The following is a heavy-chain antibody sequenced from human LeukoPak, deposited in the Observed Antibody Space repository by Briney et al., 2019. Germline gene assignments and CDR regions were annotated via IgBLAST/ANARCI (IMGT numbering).Heavy chain of an antibody. CDR3: ARGRIGGWTDY. Sequence: PGGSLRLSRAAPGCTFSDHLMHWVRPAPGHGLGWVSRIKTDRRRTNYADSAKGRFTISPDNAKNTVYVQVNSLRAEDTAVYYCARGRIGGWTDYWGQGTLVTVSS. J-gene: IGHJ4*02. V-gene: IGHV3-74*01. D-gene: IGHD6-19*01. CDR2: IKTDRRRT. CDR1: GCTFSDHL.